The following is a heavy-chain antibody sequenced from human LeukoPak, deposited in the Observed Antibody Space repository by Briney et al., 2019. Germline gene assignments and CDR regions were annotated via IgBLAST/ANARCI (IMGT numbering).Heavy chain of an antibody. CDR1: GGSISSYY. CDR2: IYTSGST. V-gene: IGHV4-4*07. Sequence: PETMSLTCTVSGGSISSYYWSCIRQPAGKGMEWIGRIYTSGSTNYNPSLKSRVTMSVDTSKNQFSLKLSSVTAADTAVYYCARDPNAISNWFDPWGQGTLVTVSS. D-gene: IGHD3-3*02. CDR3: ARDPNAISNWFDP. J-gene: IGHJ5*02.